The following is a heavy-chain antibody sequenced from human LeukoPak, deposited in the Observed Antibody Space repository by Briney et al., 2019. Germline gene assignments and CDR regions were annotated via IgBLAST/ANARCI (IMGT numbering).Heavy chain of an antibody. CDR3: ARHGDYYDT. V-gene: IGHV4-59*08. D-gene: IGHD3-22*01. J-gene: IGHJ5*02. Sequence: SETLSLTCTVSGASINNNFWTWIRQPPGKGLEWIGYIYSSGSANYNPSLKSRVTISGDTSKNEISLKLTSVTAADTAVYFCARHGDYYDTWGQGALVTVSS. CDR2: IYSSGSA. CDR1: GASINNNF.